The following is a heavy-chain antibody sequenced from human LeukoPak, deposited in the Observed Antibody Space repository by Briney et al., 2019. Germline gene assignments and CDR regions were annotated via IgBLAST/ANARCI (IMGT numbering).Heavy chain of an antibody. CDR1: GFTFSSYS. Sequence: PGGSLRLSCAASGFTFSSYSMNWVRQAPGKGLEWVSSISSSSSYIYYADSVKGRFTISRDNAKNSLYLQMNSLRAEDTAVYYRALPRDRWQTVPPDYWGQGTLVTVSS. J-gene: IGHJ4*02. V-gene: IGHV3-21*01. D-gene: IGHD4-23*01. CDR2: ISSSSSYI. CDR3: ALPRDRWQTVPPDY.